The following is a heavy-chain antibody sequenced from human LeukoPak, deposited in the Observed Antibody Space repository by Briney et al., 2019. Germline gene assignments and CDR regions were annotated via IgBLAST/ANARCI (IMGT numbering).Heavy chain of an antibody. V-gene: IGHV3-30*02. D-gene: IGHD2-15*01. J-gene: IGHJ6*03. CDR3: ARCSNNYYYYMDV. CDR2: IRYDGSNK. Sequence: GGSLRLSCAASGFTFSSYGMHWVRQAPGKGLEWVAFIRYDGSNKYYADSVKGRFTTSRDNAKNSLYLQMNSLRAEDTAVYYCARCSNNYYYYMDVWGKGTTVTVSS. CDR1: GFTFSSYG.